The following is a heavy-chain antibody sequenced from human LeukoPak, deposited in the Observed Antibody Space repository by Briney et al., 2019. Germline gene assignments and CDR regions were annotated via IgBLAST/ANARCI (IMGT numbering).Heavy chain of an antibody. CDR1: GGSISSYY. V-gene: IGHV4-59*01. CDR3: ARSSSGWYRDLNLDY. J-gene: IGHJ4*02. D-gene: IGHD6-19*01. Sequence: SETLSLTCTVSGGSISSYYWSWVRQPPGKGLEWIGYIYYSGSTNYNPSLKSRVTISVDTPKNRFSLKLSSVTAADTAVYYCARSSSGWYRDLNLDYWGQGTLVTVSS. CDR2: IYYSGST.